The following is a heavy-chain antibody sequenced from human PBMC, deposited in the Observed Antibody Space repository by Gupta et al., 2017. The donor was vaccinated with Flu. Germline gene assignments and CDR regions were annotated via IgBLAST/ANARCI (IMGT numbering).Heavy chain of an antibody. CDR1: RFSFSSAW. CDR3: TTARYLPTFDL. V-gene: IGHV3-15*01. Sequence: EAQLLESGGGFVKPGGSLRLSCTPSRFSFSSAWMTWVRQVPGKGLEWVGRITDKDDGETTEYVSHVEGRFTLSRDDSKDTVYLQMNNLRVEDSGVYYCTTARYLPTFDLWGQGTLVTVSS. J-gene: IGHJ4*02. CDR2: ITDKDDGETT. D-gene: IGHD1-26*01.